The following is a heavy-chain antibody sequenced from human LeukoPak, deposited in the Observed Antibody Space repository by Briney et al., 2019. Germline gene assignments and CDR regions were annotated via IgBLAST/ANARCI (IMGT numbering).Heavy chain of an antibody. D-gene: IGHD5-18*01. Sequence: SETLSLTCAVSGGSISSGGYSWSWIRQPPGTGLEWIGYIYHSGSTYYNPSLKSRVTISVDRSKNQFTLKLSSVTAADTAVYYCARGGDTAMVAFDYWGQGTLVTVSS. CDR1: GGSISSGGYS. CDR2: IYHSGST. V-gene: IGHV4-30-2*01. J-gene: IGHJ4*02. CDR3: ARGGDTAMVAFDY.